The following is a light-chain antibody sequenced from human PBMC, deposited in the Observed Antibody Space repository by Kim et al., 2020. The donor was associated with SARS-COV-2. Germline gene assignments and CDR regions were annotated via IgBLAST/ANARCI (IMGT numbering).Light chain of an antibody. J-gene: IGKJ2*01. CDR1: QSVASNH. CDR3: QQYDRPPYT. Sequence: LSPGDRATLSCRASQSVASNHLAWFQQKPGQAPRLLIYGTSSRAPAIPDRFSASGSGTDFTLTSSRLEPEDFAIYYCQQYDRPPYTFGQGTKLEI. CDR2: GTS. V-gene: IGKV3-20*01.